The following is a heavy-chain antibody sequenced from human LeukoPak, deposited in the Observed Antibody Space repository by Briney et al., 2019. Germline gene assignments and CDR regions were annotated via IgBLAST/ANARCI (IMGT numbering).Heavy chain of an antibody. V-gene: IGHV3-21*01. D-gene: IGHD5-12*01. CDR2: ISSSSSYI. J-gene: IGHJ4*02. CDR1: GXTFSSYS. CDR3: AREGMVATFDY. Sequence: PGGSLRLSWAVSGXTFSSYSLNWVRQAPGKGLESVSSISSSSSYIYYADSVKGRFTISRDKAKNSLYLQMNSLRAEDTAIYYCAREGMVATFDYWGQGTLVTVSS.